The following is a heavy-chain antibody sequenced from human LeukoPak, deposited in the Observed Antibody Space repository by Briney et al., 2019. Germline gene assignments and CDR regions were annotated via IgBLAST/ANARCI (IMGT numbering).Heavy chain of an antibody. D-gene: IGHD3-22*01. CDR2: INPNSGGT. V-gene: IGHV1-2*02. CDR1: GYTFTGYY. J-gene: IGHJ5*02. Sequence: ASVKVSCKASGYTFTGYYMHWVRQAPGQGREWMGWINPNSGGTNYAQKFQGRVTMTRDTSISTAYMELSRLRSDDTAVYYCARDRYDSSDYYDTWGQGTLVTVSS. CDR3: ARDRYDSSDYYDT.